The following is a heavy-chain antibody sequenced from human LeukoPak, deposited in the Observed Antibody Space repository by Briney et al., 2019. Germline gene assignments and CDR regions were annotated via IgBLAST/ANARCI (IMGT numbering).Heavy chain of an antibody. D-gene: IGHD5-18*01. CDR1: GFTFSDYY. V-gene: IGHV3-11*01. Sequence: GGSLRLSCVASGFTFSDYYMNWIRQAPGKGLEWVSYITTSGSTIYYIDSVKDRFTISRDNAKNSLYLQMNSLRAEDTAVYYCARSNSYGYVRTMDVWGQGTTVTVSS. CDR3: ARSNSYGYVRTMDV. CDR2: ITTSGSTI. J-gene: IGHJ6*02.